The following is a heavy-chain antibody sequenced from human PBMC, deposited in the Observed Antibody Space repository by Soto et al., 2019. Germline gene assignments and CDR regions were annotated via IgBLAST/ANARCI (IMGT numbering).Heavy chain of an antibody. D-gene: IGHD3-10*01. Sequence: GGSLRLSCAASGFTFSNAWMSWVRQAPGKGLEWVGRIKSKTDGGTTDYAAPVKGRFTISRDDSKNTLYLQMNSLKTEDTAVYYCTTDLWFGELLTVSYYYYYGMDVWGQGTTVTAP. V-gene: IGHV3-15*01. CDR1: GFTFSNAW. CDR3: TTDLWFGELLTVSYYYYYGMDV. J-gene: IGHJ6*02. CDR2: IKSKTDGGTT.